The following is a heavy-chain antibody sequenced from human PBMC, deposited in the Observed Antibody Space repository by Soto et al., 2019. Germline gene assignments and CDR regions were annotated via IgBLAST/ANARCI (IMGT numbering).Heavy chain of an antibody. J-gene: IGHJ3*02. CDR2: TIPVFNTA. Sequence: QVQLEQSGAEVKKPGSSVKISCKASGGTLSDHGVSWLRQAPGQGLEWVGGTIPVFNTAKYAPKFQGRVTIAADKPTNIAYMELASLRSDDTAFYYCARGVYGSGNYYTGPSAFDIWGQGTLVIVSS. D-gene: IGHD3-10*01. V-gene: IGHV1-69*06. CDR3: ARGVYGSGNYYTGPSAFDI. CDR1: GGTLSDHG.